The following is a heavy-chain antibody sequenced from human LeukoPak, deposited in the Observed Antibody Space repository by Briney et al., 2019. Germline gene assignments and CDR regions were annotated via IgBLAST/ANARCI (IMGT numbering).Heavy chain of an antibody. Sequence: SETLSLTCSVSGVSISNGGFYWSWIRQHPGKGLEWIGYIYYSGSTYYNPSLKSRVTISVDTSKNQFSLKLSSVTAADTAVYYCARLDLSDAGYYYGMDVWGQGTTVTVSS. CDR2: IYYSGST. CDR1: GVSISNGGFY. CDR3: ARLDLSDAGYYYGMDV. J-gene: IGHJ6*02. V-gene: IGHV4-31*03. D-gene: IGHD3-16*01.